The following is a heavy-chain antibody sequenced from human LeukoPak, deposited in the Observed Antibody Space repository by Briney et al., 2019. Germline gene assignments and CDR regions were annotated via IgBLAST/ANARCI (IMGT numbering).Heavy chain of an antibody. J-gene: IGHJ4*02. D-gene: IGHD2-21*02. CDR1: GYTFTGYY. Sequence: ASVKVSCKASGYTFTGYYMHWVRQAPGQGLEWMGWINPNSGGTNYAQKFQGRVTMTRDTSISTAYMELSRLRSDDTAVYYCARDRGSDCYYDYWGQGTLVTVSS. CDR2: INPNSGGT. CDR3: ARDRGSDCYYDY. V-gene: IGHV1-2*02.